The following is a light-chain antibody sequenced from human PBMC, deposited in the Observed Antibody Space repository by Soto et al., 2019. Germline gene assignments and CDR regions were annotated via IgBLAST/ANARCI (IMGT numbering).Light chain of an antibody. Sequence: EIVMTQSPATLSVSPGERATLSCRASQSVSSNLAWYQQKPGQAPRLLIYGASTRATGIPARFSGSGSGTEFTLTISSLQSEDFATYYCQESSSTWTFGQGTKVEIQ. CDR2: GAS. V-gene: IGKV3-15*01. CDR1: QSVSSN. CDR3: QESSSTWT. J-gene: IGKJ1*01.